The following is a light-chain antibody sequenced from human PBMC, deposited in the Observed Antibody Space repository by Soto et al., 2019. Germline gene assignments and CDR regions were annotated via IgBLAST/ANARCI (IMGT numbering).Light chain of an antibody. V-gene: IGKV3-11*01. Sequence: EIVLTQSPATLSLSPGERATLSCRASQSVDSYLAWYQQKPGPAPRLLIYGASSRATGIPARFSGSGSGTDFTLTISSLEPEDFAVYYCQQRSNWPTFGGGTKVDI. J-gene: IGKJ4*01. CDR1: QSVDSY. CDR2: GAS. CDR3: QQRSNWPT.